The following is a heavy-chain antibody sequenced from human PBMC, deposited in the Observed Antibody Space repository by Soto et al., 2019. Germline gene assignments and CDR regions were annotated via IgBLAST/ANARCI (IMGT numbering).Heavy chain of an antibody. Sequence: ASVKVSCKASGYTFTGHYIHWVRQAPGQGLEWMGWINPNSGDTNYAQKFRGRVTVTRDTSISAAYMDLSGLRSDDTAVYYCAISRHCSTGYGYTNSLYYFDYWGQGTLVTGSA. CDR2: INPNSGDT. J-gene: IGHJ4*02. CDR1: GYTFTGHY. V-gene: IGHV1-2*02. CDR3: AISRHCSTGYGYTNSLYYFDY. D-gene: IGHD3-22*01.